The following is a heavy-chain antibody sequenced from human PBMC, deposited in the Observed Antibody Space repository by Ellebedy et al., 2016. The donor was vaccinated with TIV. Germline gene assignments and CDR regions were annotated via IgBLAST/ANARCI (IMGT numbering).Heavy chain of an antibody. CDR3: AREIRSSGWQNNWFDP. CDR1: GYTFTSYG. CDR2: ISAYNGNT. Sequence: AASVKVSCKASGYTFTSYGISWVRQAPGQGLEWMGWISAYNGNTNYAQKLQGRVTMTTDTSTSTAYMELRSLRSDDTAVYYCAREIRSSGWQNNWFDPWGQGTLVTVSS. J-gene: IGHJ5*02. D-gene: IGHD6-19*01. V-gene: IGHV1-18*01.